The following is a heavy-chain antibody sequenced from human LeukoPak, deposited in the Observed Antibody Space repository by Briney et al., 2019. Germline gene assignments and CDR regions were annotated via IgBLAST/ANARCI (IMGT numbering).Heavy chain of an antibody. V-gene: IGHV3-21*01. J-gene: IGHJ5*02. CDR2: ISSSSSYI. Sequence: GGSLRLSCAASGFTFSSYSMNWVRQAPGKGLEWVSSISSSSSYIYYPDSVKGRFNISRDNAKNSLYLKMNSLRAEDTAVYYCARVDSGYDFRWFDPWGQGTLVTVSS. CDR1: GFTFSSYS. CDR3: ARVDSGYDFRWFDP. D-gene: IGHD5-12*01.